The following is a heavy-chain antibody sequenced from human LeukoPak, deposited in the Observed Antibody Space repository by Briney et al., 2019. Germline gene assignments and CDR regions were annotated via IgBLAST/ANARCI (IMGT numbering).Heavy chain of an antibody. CDR3: ARDFKGYYYMDV. V-gene: IGHV4-30-2*01. CDR1: GGSISSGGYY. J-gene: IGHJ6*03. Sequence: SETLSLTCTVSGGSISSGGYYWSWIRQPPGKGLEWIGYIYHSGSTYYNPSLKSRVTISVDRSKNQFSLKLSSVTAADTAVYYCARDFKGYYYMDVWAKGTTVTVSS. CDR2: IYHSGST.